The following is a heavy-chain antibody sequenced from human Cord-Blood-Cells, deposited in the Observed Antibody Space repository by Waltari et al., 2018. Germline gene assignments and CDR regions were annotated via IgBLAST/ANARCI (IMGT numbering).Heavy chain of an antibody. Sequence: QVQLVESGGGVVQPGRSLRLSCAASGFTFSSYGMHWVSQDPGKGLEWGAFYWYDVSNKYYSDSVKGRFTIARDNSKTTLYLQMNSLRAEDTAVYYCARARITDYGDYYFDYWGQGTLVTVSS. CDR1: GFTFSSYG. V-gene: IGHV3-33*01. J-gene: IGHJ4*02. CDR2: YWYDVSNK. CDR3: ARARITDYGDYYFDY. D-gene: IGHD4-17*01.